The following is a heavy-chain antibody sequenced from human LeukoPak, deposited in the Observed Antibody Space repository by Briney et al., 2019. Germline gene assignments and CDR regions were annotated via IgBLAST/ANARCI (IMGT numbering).Heavy chain of an antibody. V-gene: IGHV3-48*01. D-gene: IGHD5-18*01. CDR1: GFTFSDYS. J-gene: IGHJ4*02. Sequence: GGSPRLSCAASGFTFSDYSMSWVRQAPGKGLEWISYISSSSYSIYYSDSVKGRFTISRDNAKNSLYLQMNSLRAEDTAVYYCLRYNYGYYFDYWGQGTLVTVSS. CDR3: LRYNYGYYFDY. CDR2: ISSSSYSI.